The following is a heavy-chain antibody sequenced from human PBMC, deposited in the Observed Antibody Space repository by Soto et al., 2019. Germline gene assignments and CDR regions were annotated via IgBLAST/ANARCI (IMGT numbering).Heavy chain of an antibody. CDR1: GFTFSSYS. V-gene: IGHV3-21*01. CDR2: ISSSSSYI. J-gene: IGHJ3*02. CDR3: ARRDEDVVVPAAIGSLGAFDI. D-gene: IGHD2-2*02. Sequence: GGSLRLSCAASGFTFSSYSMNWVRQAPGKGLEWVSSISSSSSYIYYADSVKGRFTISRDNAKNSLYLQMNSLRAEDTAVYYCARRDEDVVVPAAIGSLGAFDIWGQGTMVTVSS.